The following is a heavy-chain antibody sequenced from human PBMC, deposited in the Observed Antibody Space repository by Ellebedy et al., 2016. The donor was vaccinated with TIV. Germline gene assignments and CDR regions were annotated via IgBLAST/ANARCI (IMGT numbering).Heavy chain of an antibody. Sequence: SETLSLXCTVSGGSISSYYWSWIRQPPGKGLEWIGYIYYSGSTNYNPSLKSRVTISVDTSKNQFSLKLSSVTAADTAVYYCARDASRSGLRFLEWSQDGGWFDPWGQGTQVTVSS. D-gene: IGHD3-3*01. V-gene: IGHV4-59*01. J-gene: IGHJ5*02. CDR1: GGSISSYY. CDR3: ARDASRSGLRFLEWSQDGGWFDP. CDR2: IYYSGST.